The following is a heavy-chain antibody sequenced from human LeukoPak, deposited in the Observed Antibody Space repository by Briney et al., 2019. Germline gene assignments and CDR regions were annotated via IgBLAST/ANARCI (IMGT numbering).Heavy chain of an antibody. D-gene: IGHD1-26*01. CDR3: ARDRVVGAIGY. CDR2: INHSGST. J-gene: IGHJ4*02. CDR1: GGSFSGYY. V-gene: IGHV4-34*01. Sequence: SETLSLTCAVYGGSFSGYYWSWIRQPPGKGLEWIGEINHSGSTNYNLSLKSRVTISVDTSKNQFSLKLSSVTAADTAVYYCARDRVVGAIGYWGQGTLVTVSS.